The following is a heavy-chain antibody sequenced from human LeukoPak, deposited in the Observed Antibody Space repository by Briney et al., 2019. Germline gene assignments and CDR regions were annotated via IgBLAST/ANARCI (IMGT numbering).Heavy chain of an antibody. CDR1: GYSFTSYW. Sequence: GESLKISCKGSGYSFTSYWIGWVRQMPGKGLEWMGIIYPEDSDTRYSPSFQGQVTISADKSISTAYLQWSSLKAADTAMYYCARRRFGEQNWFDPWGQGTLVTVSS. D-gene: IGHD3-10*01. V-gene: IGHV5-51*01. J-gene: IGHJ5*02. CDR3: ARRRFGEQNWFDP. CDR2: IYPEDSDT.